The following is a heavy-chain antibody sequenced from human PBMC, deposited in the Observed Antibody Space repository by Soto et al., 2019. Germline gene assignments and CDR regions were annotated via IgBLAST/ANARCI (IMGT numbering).Heavy chain of an antibody. CDR1: GFMFTGYG. Sequence: GGSLRLSCVASGFMFTGYGMHWVRQAPGKGLEWVAFIRYDGSNKYYADSVRGRFTISRDSSNNRLYLQMNSLRGDDTAVYYCVRDRVAFGTDVWGQGTTVTVSS. CDR3: VRDRVAFGTDV. V-gene: IGHV3-30*02. D-gene: IGHD2-15*01. CDR2: IRYDGSNK. J-gene: IGHJ6*02.